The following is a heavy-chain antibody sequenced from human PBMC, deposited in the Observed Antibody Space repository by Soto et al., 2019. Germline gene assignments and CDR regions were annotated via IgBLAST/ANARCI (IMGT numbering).Heavy chain of an antibody. CDR2: LSASGRT. V-gene: IGHV4-4*07. D-gene: IGHD2-8*01. Sequence: SETLSLTCAISGDSIGNFYWSWIRQPAGKGLESLGRLSASGRTNYSPSIQSRVTMSLDRSKNRFSLRLTSVSAADTAVYFCARGMGRYFDLWGRGTLVTVSS. J-gene: IGHJ2*01. CDR3: ARGMGRYFDL. CDR1: GDSIGNFY.